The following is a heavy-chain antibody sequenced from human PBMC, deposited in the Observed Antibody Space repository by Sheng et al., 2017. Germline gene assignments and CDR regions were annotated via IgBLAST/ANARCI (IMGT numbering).Heavy chain of an antibody. CDR3: VREIRVTGNQPFDY. D-gene: IGHD1-20*01. J-gene: IGHJ4*02. Sequence: EVQLVESGGGLVQPGKSLRLSCTGSGFAFSTYWMNWVRQAPGEGLVWVSRIGRDGDDISYADSVKGRFTISRDNTKNTLYLQMNSLRAEDTAVYYCVREIRVTGNQPFDYWGQGTLVTVSS. CDR1: GFAFSTYW. V-gene: IGHV3-74*01. CDR2: IGRDGDDI.